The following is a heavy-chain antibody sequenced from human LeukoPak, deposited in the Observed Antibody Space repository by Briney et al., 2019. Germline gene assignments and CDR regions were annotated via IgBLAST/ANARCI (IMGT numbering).Heavy chain of an antibody. Sequence: SETLSLTCTVSGYSISSGYYWGWIRQPPGKGLEWIGSIYHSGSTYYNPSLKSRVTMSVDTSKNQFSLKLSSVTAADTAVYYCARDRYYYDSSGYFAFGIWGQGTMVTVSS. CDR2: IYHSGST. CDR1: GYSISSGYY. CDR3: ARDRYYYDSSGYFAFGI. D-gene: IGHD3-22*01. V-gene: IGHV4-38-2*02. J-gene: IGHJ3*02.